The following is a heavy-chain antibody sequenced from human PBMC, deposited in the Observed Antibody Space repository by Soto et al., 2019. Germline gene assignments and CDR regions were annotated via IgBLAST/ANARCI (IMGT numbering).Heavy chain of an antibody. V-gene: IGHV1-69*01. CDR2: LIPIFGTA. Sequence: QVQLVQSGAEVKKSGSSVKVSCKAPGGTFSSYAISWVRQAPGQGLEWMGGLIPIFGTANYAQKFQGRVTITADESTSTGYMELSSMRSEDTAVYYCARYQGGRSSLDIYYYYYYGMDVWGQGTTVTVSS. J-gene: IGHJ6*02. CDR1: GGTFSSYA. D-gene: IGHD2-15*01. CDR3: ARYQGGRSSLDIYYYYYYGMDV.